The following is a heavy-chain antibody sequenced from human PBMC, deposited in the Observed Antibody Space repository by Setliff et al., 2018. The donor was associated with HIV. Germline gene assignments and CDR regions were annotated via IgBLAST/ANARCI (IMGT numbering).Heavy chain of an antibody. CDR1: GGSFSGYY. D-gene: IGHD3-9*01. CDR2: INHSGST. V-gene: IGHV4-34*01. Sequence: PSETLSLTCAVYGGSFSGYYWSWIRQPPGKGLEWIGEINHSGSTNYNPSLKSRVTISVDTSKNQFSLKLSSVTAADTAVYYCARSGNILTDYSYYSYFMDVWGGGTTVTVSS. CDR3: ARSGNILTDYSYYSYFMDV. J-gene: IGHJ6*03.